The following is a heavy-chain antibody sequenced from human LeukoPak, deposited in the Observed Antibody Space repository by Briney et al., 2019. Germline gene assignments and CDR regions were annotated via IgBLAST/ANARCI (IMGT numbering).Heavy chain of an antibody. J-gene: IGHJ4*02. CDR3: ARVDYDSSGYFDY. Sequence: PSETLSVTCTVSGGSFSSYYWSWIRQPPGKGLVWIGYIYYSGSTNYNPSLKSRVTMSIDTSKNQFSLKVTSVTAADTAVYYCARVDYDSSGYFDYWGQGTPVTVSS. CDR2: IYYSGST. V-gene: IGHV4-59*01. CDR1: GGSFSSYY. D-gene: IGHD3-22*01.